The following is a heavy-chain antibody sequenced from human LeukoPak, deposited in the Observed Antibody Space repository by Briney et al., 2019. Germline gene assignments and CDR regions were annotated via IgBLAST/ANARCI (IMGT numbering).Heavy chain of an antibody. CDR1: GGTFSSYA. D-gene: IGHD2-2*01. CDR2: IIPIFGTA. CDR3: ARVVVPAAIGWFDP. J-gene: IGHJ5*02. Sequence: GASVKVSCKASGGTFSSYAISWVRQAPGQGLEWMGGIIPIFGTANYAQKFQGRVTITADESTSTAYMELSSLRSEDTAVYYCARVVVPAAIGWFDPWGQGTLVTVSS. V-gene: IGHV1-69*13.